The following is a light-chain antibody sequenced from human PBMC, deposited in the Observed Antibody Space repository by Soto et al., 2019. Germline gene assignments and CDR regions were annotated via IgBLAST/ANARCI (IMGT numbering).Light chain of an antibody. V-gene: IGLV1-44*01. Sequence: QSVLTQPPSASGTPGQRVTISCSGSSSNIGSNIVNWYQQFPGTAPKLLIYSNNQRPSGVPDRFSGSRSGTSASLAISGLQSEDEADYYCAAWDDSLGVPIFGGGTKLTVL. CDR1: SSNIGSNI. CDR2: SNN. CDR3: AAWDDSLGVPI. J-gene: IGLJ2*01.